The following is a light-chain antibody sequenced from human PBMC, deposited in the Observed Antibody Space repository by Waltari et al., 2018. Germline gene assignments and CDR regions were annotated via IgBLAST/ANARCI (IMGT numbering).Light chain of an antibody. Sequence: QSVLTQPPSMSGAPGQRVTISCTGSSSNIGAGYDVHWYQRLPGAAPQVIIYDNNNRPSGVPDRFSGSKSGTSATLAITGLQAEDGADYYCQSYDTSLNAVFGGGTKLTVL. CDR3: QSYDTSLNAV. CDR1: SSNIGAGYD. J-gene: IGLJ2*01. V-gene: IGLV1-40*01. CDR2: DNN.